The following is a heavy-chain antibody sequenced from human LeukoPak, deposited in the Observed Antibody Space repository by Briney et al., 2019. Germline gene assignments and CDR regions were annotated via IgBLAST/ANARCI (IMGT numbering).Heavy chain of an antibody. CDR3: AKVRIAVAGIFDY. D-gene: IGHD6-19*01. Sequence: GGSLRLSCAASGFTFSSYGMSWVHQAPGKGLEWVSAISGSGGSTYYADSVKGRFTISRDNSKNTLYLQMNSLRAEDTAVYYCAKVRIAVAGIFDYWGQGTLVTVSS. CDR1: GFTFSSYG. J-gene: IGHJ4*02. CDR2: ISGSGGST. V-gene: IGHV3-23*01.